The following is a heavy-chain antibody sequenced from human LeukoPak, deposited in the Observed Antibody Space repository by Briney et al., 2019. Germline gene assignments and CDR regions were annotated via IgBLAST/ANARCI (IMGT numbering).Heavy chain of an antibody. D-gene: IGHD2-21*02. Sequence: GGSLRLSCAASGFPLMAYTMSWVRQAPGKGLEWVANIKQDGSEKDYVDSVKGRFSISRDNAKNSLYLQMNSLRVEDTAVYYCARVGKAYCGGDCYSYYFDYWGQGTLVTVSS. J-gene: IGHJ4*02. CDR2: IKQDGSEK. CDR1: GFPLMAYT. CDR3: ARVGKAYCGGDCYSYYFDY. V-gene: IGHV3-7*01.